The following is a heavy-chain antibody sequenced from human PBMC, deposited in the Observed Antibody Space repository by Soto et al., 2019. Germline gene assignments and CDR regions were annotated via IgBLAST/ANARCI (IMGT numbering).Heavy chain of an antibody. CDR2: INSDGSST. D-gene: IGHD5-18*01. V-gene: IGHV3-74*01. Sequence: EVQLVESGGGLVQPGGSLRLSCAASGFTFSGYWMHWFRQAPGKGLVWVSRINSDGSSTSYADSVKGRFTISRDNAKNTLYLQMNSLRAEDTAVYYCARCGYTYGYDGDVWGQGTTVTVSS. CDR3: ARCGYTYGYDGDV. CDR1: GFTFSGYW. J-gene: IGHJ6*02.